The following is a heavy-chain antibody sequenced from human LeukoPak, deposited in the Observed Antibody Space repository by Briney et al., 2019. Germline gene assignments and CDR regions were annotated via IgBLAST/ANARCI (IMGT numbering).Heavy chain of an antibody. CDR3: ARQSYYYGMDV. J-gene: IGHJ6*02. CDR1: GFTFSSYT. CDR2: ISYDGSNK. Sequence: GGSLRLSCAASGFTFSSYTMNWVRQAPGKGLEWVAVISYDGSNKYYADSVKGRFTISRDNSKNTLYLQMNSLRAEDTAVYYCARQSYYYGMDVWGQGTTVTVSS. V-gene: IGHV3-30-3*01.